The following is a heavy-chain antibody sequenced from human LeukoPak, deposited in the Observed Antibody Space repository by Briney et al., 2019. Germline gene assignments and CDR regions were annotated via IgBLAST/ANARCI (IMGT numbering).Heavy chain of an antibody. J-gene: IGHJ4*02. V-gene: IGHV3-7*01. D-gene: IGHD3-10*01. Sequence: GGSLRLSCAASGFTFSSYWMSWVRQAPGKGLEWVANIKQDGSEKYYVDSVKGRFTVSRDYAKNSQYLQMNSLRVEDTAVYYCAKVAKYYYGPETYYFFEQWGQGTPVTASS. CDR1: GFTFSSYW. CDR3: AKVAKYYYGPETYYFFEQ. CDR2: IKQDGSEK.